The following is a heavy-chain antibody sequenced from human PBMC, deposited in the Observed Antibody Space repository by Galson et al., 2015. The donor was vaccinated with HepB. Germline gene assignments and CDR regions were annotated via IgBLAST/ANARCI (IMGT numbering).Heavy chain of an antibody. J-gene: IGHJ4*02. CDR3: ARLYSSGSSYVSYFDY. V-gene: IGHV7-4-1*02. CDR2: INTNTGNP. D-gene: IGHD6-19*01. CDR1: GYTFTSCA. Sequence: SVKVSCKASGYTFTSCAMNWVRQAPGQGLEWMGWINTNTGNPTYAQGFTGRFVFSLDTSVSTAYLQISSLKAEDTAVYYCARLYSSGSSYVSYFDYWGQGTLVTVSS.